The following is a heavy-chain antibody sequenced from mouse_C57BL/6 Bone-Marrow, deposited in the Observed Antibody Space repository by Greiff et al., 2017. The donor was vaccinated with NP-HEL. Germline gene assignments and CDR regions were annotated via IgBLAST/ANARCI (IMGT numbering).Heavy chain of an antibody. V-gene: IGHV8-8*01. CDR1: GFSLSTFGMG. CDR2: IWWDDDK. Sequence: QVTLKESGPGILQPSQTLSLTCSFSGFSLSTFGMGVGWIRQPSGKGLEWLAHIWWDDDKYYNPALKSRPTISKDTSNNQVFRKIDKVDTAETATYYCVRIRYYGSSQFAYGGQGTLVTVSA. CDR3: VRIRYYGSSQFAY. D-gene: IGHD1-1*01. J-gene: IGHJ3*01.